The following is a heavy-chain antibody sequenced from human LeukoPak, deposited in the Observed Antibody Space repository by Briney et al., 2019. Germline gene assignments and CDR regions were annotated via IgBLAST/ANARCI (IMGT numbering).Heavy chain of an antibody. V-gene: IGHV3-33*06. CDR3: VKDSRVRSSGWYGDY. CDR1: GFTFSSYG. J-gene: IGHJ4*02. CDR2: IWYDGSNK. Sequence: GGSLRLSCAASGFTFSSYGMHWVRQAPGKGLEWVAVIWYDGSNKYYADSVKGRFTVSRDNSKNALSLQMKSLRAEDTAVYYCVKDSRVRSSGWYGDYWGQGTLVTVSS. D-gene: IGHD6-19*01.